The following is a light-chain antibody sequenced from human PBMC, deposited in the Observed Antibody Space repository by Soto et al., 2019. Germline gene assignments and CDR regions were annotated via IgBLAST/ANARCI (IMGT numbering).Light chain of an antibody. CDR1: QSVSSN. CDR3: QQYNKWPPIT. CDR2: GAS. Sequence: EIVMTQSPATLSVSPGERATLSCRASQSVSSNLAWYQQKPGQAPRLVIYGASTRATGIPARFSGSGSGTEFTLTISSLLSEDFAVYYCQQYNKWPPITFGGGTKVEIK. J-gene: IGKJ4*01. V-gene: IGKV3-15*01.